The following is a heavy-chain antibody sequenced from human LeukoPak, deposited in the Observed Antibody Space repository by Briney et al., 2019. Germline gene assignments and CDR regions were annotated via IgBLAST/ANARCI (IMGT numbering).Heavy chain of an antibody. V-gene: IGHV3-20*04. CDR2: INWNGGSI. CDR3: AREAYCSSTSCYYYYYYYMDV. Sequence: PGGSLRLSCAASGFTFDDYGMTWVRQAPGKGLEWVSSINWNGGSIGYADSVKGRFTISRDKAKNSLHLQMNSLRAEDTALYYCAREAYCSSTSCYYYYYYYMDVWGKGTTVTVSS. CDR1: GFTFDDYG. J-gene: IGHJ6*03. D-gene: IGHD2-2*01.